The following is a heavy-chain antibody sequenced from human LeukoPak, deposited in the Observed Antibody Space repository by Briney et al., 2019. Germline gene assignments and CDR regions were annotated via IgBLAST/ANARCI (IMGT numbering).Heavy chain of an antibody. CDR1: GFTFSSYFW. CDR3: VRDLDLGGYSSFVS. V-gene: IGHV3-74*01. CDR2: IRSDGGSS. D-gene: IGHD4-23*01. J-gene: IGHJ4*02. Sequence: PGGSLRLSCAASGFTFSSYFWMHWVRQAPGKGLVWVSRIRSDGGSSTYADSVKGRFTISRDNAKNTLYLQMNTLRAEDMAVYYCVRDLDLGGYSSFVSWGQGTLVTVSS.